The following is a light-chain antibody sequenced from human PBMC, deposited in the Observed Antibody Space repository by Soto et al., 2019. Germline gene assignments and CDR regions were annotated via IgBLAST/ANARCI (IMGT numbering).Light chain of an antibody. Sequence: ITLSPASLSETQGERATPSCRSSHSVSSSYLAWYQQQPGRAPRLLINGESTRAIGIPARFSGSGSGTEFTLTISSLLSEDFAVYYSVQYHNWCSFGQGTKVDIK. J-gene: IGKJ1*01. CDR1: HSVSSSY. V-gene: IGKV3-15*01. CDR2: GES. CDR3: VQYHNWCS.